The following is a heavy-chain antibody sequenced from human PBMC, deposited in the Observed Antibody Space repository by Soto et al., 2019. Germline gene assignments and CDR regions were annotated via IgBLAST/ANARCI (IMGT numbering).Heavy chain of an antibody. CDR3: ARESTAAGAFDI. D-gene: IGHD2-2*01. CDR1: GFTFSSYG. V-gene: IGHV3-33*01. Sequence: QSGGSLRLSCAASGFTFSSYGMHWVRQAPGKGLEWVAVIWYDGSNKYYADSVKGRFTISRDNSKNTLYLQMNSLRAEDTAVYYCARESTAAGAFDIWGQGTMVTVSS. CDR2: IWYDGSNK. J-gene: IGHJ3*02.